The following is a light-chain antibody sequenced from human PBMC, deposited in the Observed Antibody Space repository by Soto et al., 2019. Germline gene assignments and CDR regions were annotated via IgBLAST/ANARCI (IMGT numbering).Light chain of an antibody. CDR3: QQYYSFPIT. Sequence: DIQMTQSPSSLSASVGDRVTITCQASQDVSNYLNWYQQKLGKAQKLLIYDASNLETGVPSRFSGSGSGTDFTLTISCLQSEDFATYYCQQYYSFPITFGQGTRLEIK. V-gene: IGKV1-33*01. J-gene: IGKJ5*01. CDR2: DAS. CDR1: QDVSNY.